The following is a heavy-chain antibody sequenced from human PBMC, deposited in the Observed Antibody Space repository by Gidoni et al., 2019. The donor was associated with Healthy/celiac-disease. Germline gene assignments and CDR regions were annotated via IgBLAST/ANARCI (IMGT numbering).Heavy chain of an antibody. V-gene: IGHV4-59*08. Sequence: QVQLQESGPGLVKPSETLSLTCTVSGGSISSYSWSWIRPPPGKGLEWIGYIYYSGSTTYNPSLKSRVTISVDTSKNQFSLKLSSVTAADTAVYYCARHVTPKDRPKMYYFDYWGQGTLVTVSS. CDR1: GGSISSYS. CDR3: ARHVTPKDRPKMYYFDY. CDR2: IYYSGST. J-gene: IGHJ4*02. D-gene: IGHD2-21*02.